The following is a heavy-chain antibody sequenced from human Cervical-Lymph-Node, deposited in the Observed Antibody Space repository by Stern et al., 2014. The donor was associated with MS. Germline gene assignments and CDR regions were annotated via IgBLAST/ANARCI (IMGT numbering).Heavy chain of an antibody. V-gene: IGHV4-59*08. J-gene: IGHJ4*02. CDR2: ISHSGDT. CDR1: GGSISSRY. Sequence: QVQLVQSGPGLVKPSETLSLTCAVSGGSISSRYWGWIRQPPGKGLEWIGLISHSGDTKYNPSLKSRVNISLATSKNQFSLKVTSVTAADTAVYYCARLSTAVDFWGQGTLVTVSS. CDR3: ARLSTAVDF.